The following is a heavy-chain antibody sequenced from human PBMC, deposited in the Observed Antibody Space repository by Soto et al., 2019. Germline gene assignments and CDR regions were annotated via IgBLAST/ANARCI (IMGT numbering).Heavy chain of an antibody. J-gene: IGHJ4*02. Sequence: QVQLVESGGGVVQPGRSLRLSCAASGFTFSSYGMHWVRQAPGKGLEWVAVISYDGSNKYYADSVKGRFTISRDNSKNTLYLQMNSLRAEDTAVYYCAKDGPSYCSGCSCYSQDFDYWGQGTLVTVSS. CDR1: GFTFSSYG. D-gene: IGHD2-15*01. V-gene: IGHV3-30*18. CDR2: ISYDGSNK. CDR3: AKDGPSYCSGCSCYSQDFDY.